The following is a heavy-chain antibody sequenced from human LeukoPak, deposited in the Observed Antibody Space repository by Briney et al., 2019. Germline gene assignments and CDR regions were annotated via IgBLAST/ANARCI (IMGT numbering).Heavy chain of an antibody. CDR2: IYYTGTT. CDR3: ARDIGGVTPPFY. D-gene: IGHD2-21*02. J-gene: IGHJ4*02. CDR1: GGSIISGDYY. Sequence: SGTLSLTCNVSGGSIISGDYYWSWIRQSPGKGLEWIGYIYYTGTTYYNPSLKSRVNMSIDTSKNQFSLKLNSVTAADTAVYYCARDIGGVTPPFYWSQGTLVTVSS. V-gene: IGHV4-30-4*01.